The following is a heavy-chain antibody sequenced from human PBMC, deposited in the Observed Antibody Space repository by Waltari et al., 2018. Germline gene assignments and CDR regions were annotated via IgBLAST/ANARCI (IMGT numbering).Heavy chain of an antibody. V-gene: IGHV3-30-3*01. J-gene: IGHJ4*02. Sequence: QVQLVESGGGVVQPGRSLRLSCAASGFTFSSYAMHWVRQAPGKGLEWVAVISYDGSNKYYADSVKGRFTISRDNSKNTLYLQMNSLRAEDTAVYYCARDKRLGELFIDYWGQGTLVTVSS. CDR2: ISYDGSNK. CDR3: ARDKRLGELFIDY. D-gene: IGHD3-16*01. CDR1: GFTFSSYA.